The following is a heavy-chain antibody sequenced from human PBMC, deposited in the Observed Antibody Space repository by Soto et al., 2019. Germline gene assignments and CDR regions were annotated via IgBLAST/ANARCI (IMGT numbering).Heavy chain of an antibody. CDR3: ASQGSGGWDDSSGYYYVRGYWFDP. V-gene: IGHV1-69*13. CDR2: IIPIFGTA. J-gene: IGHJ5*02. Sequence: SVKVSWKASGGTFSSYAISWVRQAPGQGLEWMGGIIPIFGTANYAQKFQGRVTITADESTSTAYMELSSLRSEDTAVYYCASQGSGGWDDSSGYYYVRGYWFDPWGQGTLVTVSS. CDR1: GGTFSSYA. D-gene: IGHD3-22*01.